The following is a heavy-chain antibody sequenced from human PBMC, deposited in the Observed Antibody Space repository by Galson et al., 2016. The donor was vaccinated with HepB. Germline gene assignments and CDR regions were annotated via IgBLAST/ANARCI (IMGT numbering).Heavy chain of an antibody. CDR1: GFPFSDFG. J-gene: IGHJ4*02. D-gene: IGHD5-12*01. Sequence: SLRLSCAASGFPFSDFGIHWVRQAPGKGLEWVAAIPYDGNNKYYADAVKGRFTISRDNSKNTLYLQMNSLRAEDTAVYYCAKDRDSGYDWGCDFWGQGTLVSVSS. CDR3: AKDRDSGYDWGCDF. CDR2: IPYDGNNK. V-gene: IGHV3-30*18.